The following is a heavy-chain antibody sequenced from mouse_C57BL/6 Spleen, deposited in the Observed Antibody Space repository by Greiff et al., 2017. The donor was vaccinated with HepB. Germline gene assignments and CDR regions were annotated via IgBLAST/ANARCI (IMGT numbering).Heavy chain of an antibody. CDR3: TGGEGLFYYAMDY. CDR2: IRLKSDNYAT. Sequence: EVQGVESGGGLVQPGGSMKLSCVASGFTFSNYWMNWVRQSPEKGLEWVAQIRLKSDNYATHYAESVKGRFTISRDDSKSSVYLQMNNLRAEDTGIYYCTGGEGLFYYAMDYWGQGTSVTVSS. D-gene: IGHD3-3*01. V-gene: IGHV6-3*01. CDR1: GFTFSNYW. J-gene: IGHJ4*01.